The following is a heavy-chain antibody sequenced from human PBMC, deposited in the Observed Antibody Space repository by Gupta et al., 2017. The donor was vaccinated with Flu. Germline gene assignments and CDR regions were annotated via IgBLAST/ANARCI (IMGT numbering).Heavy chain of an antibody. J-gene: IGHJ4*02. CDR1: GFTFYNYA. D-gene: IGHD6-19*01. CDR2: ISGSGGRA. Sequence: EVNLMESGGDLVQPGGSLRLSCAAAGFTFYNYAMNWVRLAPGKGLEWVSGISGSGGRATYADSVKGRFIISRDNSKNTVYLQMSSLRVEDTAVYYCASAKPSSSGWDYWGQGTVVTVS. V-gene: IGHV3-23*01. CDR3: ASAKPSSSGWDY.